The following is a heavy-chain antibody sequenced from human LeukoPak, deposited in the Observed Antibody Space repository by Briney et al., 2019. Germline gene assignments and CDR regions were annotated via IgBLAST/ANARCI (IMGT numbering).Heavy chain of an antibody. Sequence: SGTLPLTCTVTGGSISCYSWSWLGQPPGKGLDWIGYIYYSGSTNYNPSLKSRVPIPVDTSKNQFSLTLSSVAAADTAVYYGAKDRTLRHYYYYGMVVWGQGTTVIV. J-gene: IGHJ6*02. D-gene: IGHD5-12*01. CDR2: IYYSGST. V-gene: IGHV4-59*01. CDR3: AKDRTLRHYYYYGMVV. CDR1: GGSISCYS.